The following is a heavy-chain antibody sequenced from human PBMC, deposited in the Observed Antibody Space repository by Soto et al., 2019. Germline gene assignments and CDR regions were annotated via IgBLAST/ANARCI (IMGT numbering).Heavy chain of an antibody. V-gene: IGHV3-30*18. J-gene: IGHJ4*02. D-gene: IGHD6-19*01. Sequence: VQLVESGGGVVQPGRSLRLSCAASGFTFSDYAMHWVRQAPGKGLEWVAVVSHDGRNTHYADSVKGRFTISRDSSENTVSLEMTSLRAKDTAVYYCAKGGRQWLVTSDFNYWGQGALFTVSS. CDR2: VSHDGRNT. CDR1: GFTFSDYA. CDR3: AKGGRQWLVTSDFNY.